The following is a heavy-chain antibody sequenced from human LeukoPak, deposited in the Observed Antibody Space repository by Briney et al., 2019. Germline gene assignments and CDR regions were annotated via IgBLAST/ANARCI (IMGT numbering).Heavy chain of an antibody. V-gene: IGHV3-74*03. CDR1: GFIFTDYW. J-gene: IGHJ4*02. CDR3: ARDQGRGFGELYPFDY. CDR2: IRGDGRAT. Sequence: GGSMRLSCAASGFIFTDYWMHWVRQAPGKELVWVARIRGDGRATTYADSVKGRFTISRDNAKNSLCLQVNSLRAEDTAVYYCARDQGRGFGELYPFDYWGQGTLVTVSS. D-gene: IGHD3-10*01.